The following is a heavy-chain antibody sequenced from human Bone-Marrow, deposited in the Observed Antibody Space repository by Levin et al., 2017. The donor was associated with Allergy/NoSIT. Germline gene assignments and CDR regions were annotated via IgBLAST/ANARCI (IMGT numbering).Heavy chain of an antibody. D-gene: IGHD2-15*01. V-gene: IGHV3-15*01. Sequence: PGGSLRLSCAASGFNFTNAWMSWVRQAPGKGLEWVGRIKSRNDGGTTDYAAPVKGRFIISKDVSTNTLYLQMNSLKTQDTAVYYCSTEGGHCSGGSCYLLPFYYGMDVWGQGTTVTVSS. CDR2: IKSRNDGGTT. J-gene: IGHJ6*02. CDR3: STEGGHCSGGSCYLLPFYYGMDV. CDR1: GFNFTNAW.